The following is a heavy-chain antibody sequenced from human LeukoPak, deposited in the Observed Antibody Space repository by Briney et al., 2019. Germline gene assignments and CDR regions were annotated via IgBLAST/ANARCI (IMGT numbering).Heavy chain of an antibody. CDR3: ANSNGPYSSSWYPKFGYFDY. D-gene: IGHD6-13*01. CDR1: GFTFSSYA. V-gene: IGHV3-23*01. CDR2: ISGSGGST. Sequence: GGSLRLSCAASGFTFSSYAMSWVRQAPGKGLEWVSAISGSGGSTYYADSVKGRFTISRDNSKNTLYLQMNSLRAEDTAVYYCANSNGPYSSSWYPKFGYFDYWGQGTLVTVSS. J-gene: IGHJ4*02.